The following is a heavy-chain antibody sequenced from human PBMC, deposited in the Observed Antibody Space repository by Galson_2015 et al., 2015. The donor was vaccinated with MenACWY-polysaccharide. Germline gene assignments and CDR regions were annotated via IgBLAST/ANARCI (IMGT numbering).Heavy chain of an antibody. CDR3: ARIIARKYTFADS. CDR2: MNPNSGNT. Sequence: SVKVSCKASGYKFTSYDINWVRQATGHGLEWMGWMNPNSGNTGYAQKFQGRVTMTSNSAIMTAYMELSSLRSEDTAVYYCARIIARKYTFADSWGQGTLVTVSS. CDR1: GYKFTSYD. J-gene: IGHJ4*02. V-gene: IGHV1-8*01. D-gene: IGHD2-21*01.